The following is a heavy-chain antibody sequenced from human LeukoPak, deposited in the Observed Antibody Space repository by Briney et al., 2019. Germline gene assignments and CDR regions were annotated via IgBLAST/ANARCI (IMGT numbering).Heavy chain of an antibody. CDR2: LSGGGGST. V-gene: IGHV3-23*01. J-gene: IGHJ4*02. CDR1: GFTFSSYA. Sequence: SGGSLRLSCAASGFTFSSYAMSWVRQAPGKGLEWVSALSGGGGSTYYADSVKGRFTISRDNSKNTLYLQMNSLRAEATAVYYCATRYCSSTSCYTQADYWGQGTLVTVSS. D-gene: IGHD2-2*02. CDR3: ATRYCSSTSCYTQADY.